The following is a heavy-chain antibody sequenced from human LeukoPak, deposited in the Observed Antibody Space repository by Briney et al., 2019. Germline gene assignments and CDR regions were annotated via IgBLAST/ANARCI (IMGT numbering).Heavy chain of an antibody. Sequence: GESLKISCKGSGYSFTSYWIGWVRQMPGKGLGWMGIIYPGDSDTTYNPSFQGQVTISVDKSISTAYLQWSSLKASDTAMYYCARAKQLWFPDDAFDIWGQGTMVTVSS. V-gene: IGHV5-51*01. D-gene: IGHD5-18*01. J-gene: IGHJ3*02. CDR3: ARAKQLWFPDDAFDI. CDR1: GYSFTSYW. CDR2: IYPGDSDT.